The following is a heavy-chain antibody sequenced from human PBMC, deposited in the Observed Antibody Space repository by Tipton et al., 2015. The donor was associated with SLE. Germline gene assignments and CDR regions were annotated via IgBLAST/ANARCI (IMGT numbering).Heavy chain of an antibody. D-gene: IGHD6-6*01. V-gene: IGHV3-48*03. CDR1: GFTFSNYE. CDR3: ARHSWGSSVI. J-gene: IGHJ3*02. CDR2: ISSSGRTM. Sequence: SLRLSCAASGFTFSNYEMNWVRQAPGKGLEWVSYISSSGRTMYYADSVKGRFTISRDNAKNSLYLQMNSLRAEDTAVYYCARHSWGSSVIWGQGTMVTVSS.